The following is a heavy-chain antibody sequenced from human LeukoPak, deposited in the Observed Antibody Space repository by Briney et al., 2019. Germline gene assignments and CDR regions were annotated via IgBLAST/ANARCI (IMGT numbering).Heavy chain of an antibody. Sequence: ASVKLSCKASGGTFSSYAISWVRQAPGQGLEWMGGIIPIFGTANYAQKFQGRVTITADESTSTAYMGLSSLRSEDTAGYYCAREGYYDSSGEEVFDPWGQGTLVTVSS. CDR2: IIPIFGTA. CDR3: AREGYYDSSGEEVFDP. V-gene: IGHV1-69*01. D-gene: IGHD3-22*01. J-gene: IGHJ5*02. CDR1: GGTFSSYA.